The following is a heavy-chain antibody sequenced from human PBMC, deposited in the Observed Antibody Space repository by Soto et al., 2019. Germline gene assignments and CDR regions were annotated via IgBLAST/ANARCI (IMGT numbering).Heavy chain of an antibody. CDR2: VSPTSQKT. CDR3: ATGWSYRTYDY. D-gene: IGHD1-26*01. V-gene: IGHV1-8*01. J-gene: IGHJ4*02. Sequence: ASVKVSCKASGYTFTSYDINWVRQATGKGLEWMGWVSPTSQKTVYRQKFQGRVTMTRDTSTNTVYMELRSLRLEDTAVYYCATGWSYRTYDYWGQGTLVTVSS. CDR1: GYTFTSYD.